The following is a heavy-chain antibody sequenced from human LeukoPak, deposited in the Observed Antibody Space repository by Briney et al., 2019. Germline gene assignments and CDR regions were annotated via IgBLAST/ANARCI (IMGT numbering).Heavy chain of an antibody. V-gene: IGHV4-38-2*02. CDR3: ARDLSSQTAAGIDY. CDR2: IYHSGST. D-gene: IGHD6-13*01. CDR1: GYSISSGYY. Sequence: KTSETLSLTCAVSGYSISSGYYWGWIRQPPGKGLEWIGSIYHSGSTYYNPSLKSRVTISVDTSKNQFSLKLSSVTAADTAVYYCARDLSSQTAAGIDYWGQGTLVTVSS. J-gene: IGHJ4*02.